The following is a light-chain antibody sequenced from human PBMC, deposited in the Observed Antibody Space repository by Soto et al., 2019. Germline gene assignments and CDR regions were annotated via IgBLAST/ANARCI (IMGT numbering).Light chain of an antibody. V-gene: IGLV2-23*02. CDR1: SSDIGNYDI. CDR2: DVS. Sequence: QSVLTQPASVSGAPGQSITISCTGTSSDIGNYDIVSWYQQQPGKAPKLMIYDVSKRPSGVSNRFAGSKSGNTASLTISGLQAEDEADYYCGSYAGFSEVVGTGTKVTVL. CDR3: GSYAGFSEV. J-gene: IGLJ1*01.